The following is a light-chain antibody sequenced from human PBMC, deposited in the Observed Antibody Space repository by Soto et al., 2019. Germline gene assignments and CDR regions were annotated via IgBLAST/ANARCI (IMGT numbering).Light chain of an antibody. J-gene: IGLJ3*02. CDR2: DVT. CDR1: GGDVGGYNY. V-gene: IGLV2-11*01. Sequence: QSALTQPRSVSGSPGQSVTISCTGTGGDVGGYNYVSWYQQHPGKAPRLMIYDVTNRPSGVPDRFSGPKSGNTASLTISGLQAEDEADYYCCSYAGTYLVLGGGTKLTVL. CDR3: CSYAGTYLV.